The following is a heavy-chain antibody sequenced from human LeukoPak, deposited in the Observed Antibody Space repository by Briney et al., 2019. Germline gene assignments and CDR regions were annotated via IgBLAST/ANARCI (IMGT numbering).Heavy chain of an antibody. D-gene: IGHD5-18*01. J-gene: IGHJ4*02. Sequence: SVTLSLTCTVSGGSISSYYWSWIRQPPGKGLEWIGYIYYSGSTNYNPSLKSRVTISVDTSKNQFSLKLSSVTAADTAVYYCATNSYGYGRFDYWGQGTLVTVSS. CDR2: IYYSGST. V-gene: IGHV4-59*01. CDR3: ATNSYGYGRFDY. CDR1: GGSISSYY.